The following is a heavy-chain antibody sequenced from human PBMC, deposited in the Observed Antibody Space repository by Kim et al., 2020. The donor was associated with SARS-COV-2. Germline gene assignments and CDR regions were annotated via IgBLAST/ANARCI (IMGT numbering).Heavy chain of an antibody. Sequence: GGSLRLSCAASGFNFSDSWMSWVRQAPGKGLEWVANIKQDGSKIHYVDSVKGRTTISRDNARSSLYRQINSLRAEDTAVSDGTREWGYSGQGTLVTVSA. D-gene: IGHD1-26*01. V-gene: IGHV3-7*01. CDR3: TREWGY. CDR2: IKQDGSKI. J-gene: IGHJ4*02. CDR1: GFNFSDSW.